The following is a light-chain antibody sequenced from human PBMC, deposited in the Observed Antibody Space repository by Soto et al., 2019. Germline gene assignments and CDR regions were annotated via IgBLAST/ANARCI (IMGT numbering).Light chain of an antibody. CDR2: EES. CDR3: QQVKSYPRT. Sequence: DIHLTQSPSSLSASVGDRVTITCRASQAITNNLASYQQKPGNPPRLLIYEESTLHSGVPSRFSGRKVGTQFILTIGSLQPEDFATYYCQQVKSYPRTFGGGTKVEIK. J-gene: IGKJ4*01. V-gene: IGKV1-9*01. CDR1: QAITNN.